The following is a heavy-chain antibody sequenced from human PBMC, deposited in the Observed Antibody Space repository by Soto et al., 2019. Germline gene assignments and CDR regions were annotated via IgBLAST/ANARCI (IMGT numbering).Heavy chain of an antibody. CDR1: GYTFTSYA. CDR3: ARDPYDCWSGPYYYDYMDV. D-gene: IGHD3-3*01. J-gene: IGHJ6*03. Sequence: QVQLVQSGAEVKKPGASVKVSCKASGYTFTSYALHWVRQAPGQRLEWMGWINAGNGNTKYSQKFQGRVTITRDTSASTAYMELSSLRSEDTAVYYCARDPYDCWSGPYYYDYMDVWGKGTTVTVSS. CDR2: INAGNGNT. V-gene: IGHV1-3*01.